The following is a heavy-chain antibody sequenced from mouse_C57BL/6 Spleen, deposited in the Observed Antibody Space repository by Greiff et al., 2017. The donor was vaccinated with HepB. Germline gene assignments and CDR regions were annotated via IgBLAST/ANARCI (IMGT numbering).Heavy chain of an antibody. D-gene: IGHD1-1*01. J-gene: IGHJ4*01. V-gene: IGHV5-9-1*02. CDR1: GFTFSSYA. Sequence: VQLKESGEGLVKPGGSLKLSCAASGFTFSSYAMSWVRQTPEKRLEWVAYISSGGDYIYYADTVKGRFTISRDNARNTLYLQMSSLKSEDTAMYYCTREVTTVVAKDYYAMDYWGQGTSVAVSS. CDR3: TREVTTVVAKDYYAMDY. CDR2: ISSGGDYI.